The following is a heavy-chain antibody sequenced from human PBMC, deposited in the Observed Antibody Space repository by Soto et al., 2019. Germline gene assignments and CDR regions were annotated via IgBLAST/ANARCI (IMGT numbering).Heavy chain of an antibody. D-gene: IGHD6-13*01. Sequence: ETLSLTCAVSGGSISSGGYSWSWIRQPPGKGLEWIGNIYYSGSTNYNPSLKSRVTISVDTSKNQFSLKLSSVTAADTAVYYCARRYSSSFDYWGQGTLVTVSS. CDR3: ARRYSSSFDY. CDR1: GGSISSGGYS. V-gene: IGHV4-61*08. CDR2: IYYSGST. J-gene: IGHJ4*02.